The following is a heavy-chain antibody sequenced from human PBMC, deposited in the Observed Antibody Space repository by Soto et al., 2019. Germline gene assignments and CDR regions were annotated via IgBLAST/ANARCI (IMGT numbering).Heavy chain of an antibody. CDR3: AKDRAVTMYYFDY. D-gene: IGHD4-17*01. J-gene: IGHJ4*02. V-gene: IGHV3-30*18. Sequence: QVQLVESGGGVVQPGRSLRLSCAASGFTFSSYGMHWVRQAPGKGLEWVAVISYDGSNKYYADSVKGRFTISRDNSKNTLYLQMNSLRAEDTAVYYCAKDRAVTMYYFDYWGQGTLVTVSS. CDR2: ISYDGSNK. CDR1: GFTFSSYG.